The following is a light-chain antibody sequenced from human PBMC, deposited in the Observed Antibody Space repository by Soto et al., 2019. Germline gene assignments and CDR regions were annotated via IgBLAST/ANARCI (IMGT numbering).Light chain of an antibody. J-gene: IGLJ2*01. CDR2: EVS. Sequence: QSALNQPPSASGSPGQSVTISCTGTSRDVGGYKYVSWYQQHPGKAPKLMIYEVSKRPSGVPDRFSGSKSGNTASLTVSGLQAEDEADYYCSSYAGSNRKVFGGGTKVTVL. CDR1: SRDVGGYKY. CDR3: SSYAGSNRKV. V-gene: IGLV2-8*01.